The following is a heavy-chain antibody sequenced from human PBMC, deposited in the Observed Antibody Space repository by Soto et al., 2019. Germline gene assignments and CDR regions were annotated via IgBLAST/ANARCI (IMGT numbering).Heavy chain of an antibody. CDR3: AKDATRSGYYYGSGSYYYFDY. CDR1: GFTFSSYA. J-gene: IGHJ4*02. V-gene: IGHV3-23*01. D-gene: IGHD3-10*01. Sequence: GGSLRLSCAASGFTFSSYAMSWVRQAPGKGLEWVSAISGSGGSTYYADSVKGRFTISRDNSKNTLYLQMNSLRAEDTAVYYCAKDATRSGYYYGSGSYYYFDYWGQGTLVTVSS. CDR2: ISGSGGST.